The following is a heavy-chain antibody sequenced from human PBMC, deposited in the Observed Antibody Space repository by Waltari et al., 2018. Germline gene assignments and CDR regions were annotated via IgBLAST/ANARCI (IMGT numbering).Heavy chain of an antibody. J-gene: IGHJ6*02. CDR3: ARWLGMDV. CDR2: ISSGSGKI. V-gene: IGHV3-48*02. CDR1: GFIFTTSI. Sequence: EVQLVESGGGLVQPGGSLRLSCAASGFIFTTSIMNWVRQAPGRVLEWVSTISSGSGKIYYADAVKGRFTISRDNAKNSLYLQMNGRRDEDTAVYYCARWLGMDVWGQGTTVTVSS. D-gene: IGHD3-10*01.